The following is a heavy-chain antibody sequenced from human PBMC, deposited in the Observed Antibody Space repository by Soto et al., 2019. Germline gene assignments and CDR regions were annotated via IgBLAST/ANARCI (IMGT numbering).Heavy chain of an antibody. J-gene: IGHJ6*02. D-gene: IGHD3-10*01. CDR2: IYYSGST. Sequence: LETLSLTFTISGYSISSSSYYWGWMRQPPGKGLEWIGSIYYSGSTYYNPSLKSRVTISVDTSKNQFSLKLSSVTAADTAVYYCARLRPLNYYGSGSFYYGMDVWGQGTTVT. CDR1: GYSISSSSYY. V-gene: IGHV4-39*01. CDR3: ARLRPLNYYGSGSFYYGMDV.